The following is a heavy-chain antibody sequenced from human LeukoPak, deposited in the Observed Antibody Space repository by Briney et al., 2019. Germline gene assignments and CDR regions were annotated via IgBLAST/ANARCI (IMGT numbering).Heavy chain of an antibody. Sequence: RPGESLSLSCAPSGFTHSYYNMSWIRQAPGKGLEWVSYISSSSSYTNYADSVKGRFTISRDNAKNSLYLQMNSLRAEDTAVYYCARALYGSGEFSVAFVNWGQGTMVTVSS. D-gene: IGHD3-10*01. CDR2: ISSSSSYT. V-gene: IGHV3-11*05. CDR3: ARALYGSGEFSVAFVN. CDR1: GFTHSYYN. J-gene: IGHJ3*02.